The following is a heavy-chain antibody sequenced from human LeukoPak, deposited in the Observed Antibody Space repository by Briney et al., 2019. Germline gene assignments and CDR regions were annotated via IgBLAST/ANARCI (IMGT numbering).Heavy chain of an antibody. CDR1: GFTFSSYW. Sequence: GSLRLSCAASGFTFSSYWMSWVRQAPGKGLEWVANIKQDGSEKYYAASVKGRFTISRDNAKNSLFLQMNSLRAEDTAVYYCARGPAAGNLLGYWGQGTLVTVSS. CDR2: IKQDGSEK. V-gene: IGHV3-7*01. J-gene: IGHJ4*02. D-gene: IGHD6-19*01. CDR3: ARGPAAGNLLGY.